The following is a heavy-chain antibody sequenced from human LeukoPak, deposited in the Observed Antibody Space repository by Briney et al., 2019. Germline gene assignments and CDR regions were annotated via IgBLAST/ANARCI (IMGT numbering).Heavy chain of an antibody. CDR1: GGSISSHY. CDR2: ICYSGST. V-gene: IGHV4-59*08. CDR3: ASKGVYSSGWYAVGGDY. D-gene: IGHD6-19*01. J-gene: IGHJ4*02. Sequence: PSETLSLTCTVSGGSISSHYWSWIRQPPGKGLEWIGYICYSGSTNYNPSLKSRVTISVDTSKNQFSLKLSSVTAADTAVYYCASKGVYSSGWYAVGGDYWGQGTLVTVSS.